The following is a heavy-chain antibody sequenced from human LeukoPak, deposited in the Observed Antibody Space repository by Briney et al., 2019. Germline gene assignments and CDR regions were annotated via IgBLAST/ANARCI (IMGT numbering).Heavy chain of an antibody. CDR1: GGSISSSGYY. Sequence: SETLSLTCTVSGGSISSSGYYWGWSRQPPGKGLEWIGSIYYSGSTQYNPSLKSRVTISVDTSKNQFSQKLSSVTAADTAVYYCARGSYGSSLNYYGMDVWGQGTTVTVSS. V-gene: IGHV4-39*01. D-gene: IGHD1-26*01. CDR2: IYYSGST. CDR3: ARGSYGSSLNYYGMDV. J-gene: IGHJ6*02.